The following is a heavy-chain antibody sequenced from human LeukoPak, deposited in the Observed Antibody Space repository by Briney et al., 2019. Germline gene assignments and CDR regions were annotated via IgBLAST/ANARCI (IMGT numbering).Heavy chain of an antibody. J-gene: IGHJ6*04. CDR3: AELGITMIGGV. CDR2: ISSSGSTI. CDR1: GFTFSSYA. D-gene: IGHD3-10*02. Sequence: GGSLRLSCAASGFTFSSYAMSWVRQAPGRGLEWVSYISSSGSTIYYADSVKGRFTISRDNAKNSLYLQMNSLRAEDTAVYYCAELGITMIGGVWGRGTTVTISS. V-gene: IGHV3-48*03.